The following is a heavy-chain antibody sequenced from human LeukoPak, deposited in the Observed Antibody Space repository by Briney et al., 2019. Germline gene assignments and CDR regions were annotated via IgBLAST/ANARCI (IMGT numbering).Heavy chain of an antibody. Sequence: PGGSLRLSCAASGFTFSSYGMHWVRQAPGKGLEWVAFIRYDGSNKYYADSVKGRFTISRDNSKNTLYLQMNSLRAEDTAVYYCAGGYHYYYYYYMDVWGKGTTVTVSS. CDR2: IRYDGSNK. V-gene: IGHV3-30*02. J-gene: IGHJ6*03. D-gene: IGHD3-22*01. CDR1: GFTFSSYG. CDR3: AGGYHYYYYYYMDV.